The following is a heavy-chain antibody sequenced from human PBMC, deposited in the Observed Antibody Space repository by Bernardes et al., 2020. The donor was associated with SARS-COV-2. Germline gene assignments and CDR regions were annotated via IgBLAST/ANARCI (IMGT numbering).Heavy chain of an antibody. CDR1: GFIFTKAW. J-gene: IGHJ4*02. CDR3: ATESGYDLTV. CDR2: IKSKNDDETT. Sequence: GGSLRLSCAASGFIFTKAWMSWVRQAPGKGLEWVGRIKSKNDDETTDYTAPLKGRFIISRDDSKHTLYLQMNSLKTEDTAVYYCATESGYDLTVWGQGTLVTVSS. V-gene: IGHV3-15*01. D-gene: IGHD5-12*01.